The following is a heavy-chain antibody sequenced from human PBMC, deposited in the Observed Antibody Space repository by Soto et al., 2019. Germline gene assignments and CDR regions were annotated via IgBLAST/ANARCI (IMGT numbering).Heavy chain of an antibody. J-gene: IGHJ5*02. CDR3: ARASGSSYWFDP. Sequence: ASVKVSCKASGYTLTSYYMHWVRQAPGQGLEWMGIISPSGGSTNYAQKLQGRVTMTTDTSTSTAYMELRSLRSDDTAVYYCARASGSSYWFDPWGQGTLVTVSS. V-gene: IGHV1-46*01. CDR2: ISPSGGST. D-gene: IGHD1-26*01. CDR1: GYTLTSYY.